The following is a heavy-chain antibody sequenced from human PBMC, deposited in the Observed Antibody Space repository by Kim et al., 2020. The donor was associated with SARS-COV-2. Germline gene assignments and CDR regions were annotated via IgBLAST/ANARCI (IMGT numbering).Heavy chain of an antibody. CDR2: IYYSGST. V-gene: IGHV4-59*08. D-gene: IGHD3-22*01. J-gene: IGHJ3*02. CDR1: GGSISSYY. CDR3: ARHPLYDSSGYYSAAGAFDI. Sequence: SETLSLTCTVSGGSISSYYWSWIRQPPGKGLEWIGYIYYSGSTNYNPSLKSRVTISVDTSKNQFSLKLSSVTAADTAVYYCARHPLYDSSGYYSAAGAFDIWGQGTMVTVSS.